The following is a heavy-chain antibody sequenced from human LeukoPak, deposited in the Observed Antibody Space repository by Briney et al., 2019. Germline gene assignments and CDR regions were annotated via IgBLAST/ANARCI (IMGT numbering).Heavy chain of an antibody. CDR1: GFTFSSYA. V-gene: IGHV3-23*01. J-gene: IGHJ4*02. CDR3: ARAGWGIGMAGGLDY. CDR2: ISGSGGST. D-gene: IGHD2-8*02. Sequence: GGSLRLSCAASGFTFSSYAMSWVRQAPGKGLEWVSTISGSGGSTYYADSVKGRFTISRDNSKNTLYLQMNSLRAEDTAVYYCARAGWGIGMAGGLDYWGQGTLVTVSS.